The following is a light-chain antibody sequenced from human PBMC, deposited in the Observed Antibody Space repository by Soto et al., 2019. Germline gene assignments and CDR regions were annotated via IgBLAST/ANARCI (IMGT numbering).Light chain of an antibody. CDR2: DDN. CDR1: SSNIGGNS. J-gene: IGLJ1*01. CDR3: GSWDSSLSAYV. V-gene: IGLV1-51*01. Sequence: QSVLTQPPSVSAAPGQKVTISCSGSSSNIGGNSVSWYQQLPGTAPKLLIYDDNKRPSGNPDRFSGSKSGTSATLGITGFQTGDEADYYCGSWDSSLSAYVFGTGTKVTV.